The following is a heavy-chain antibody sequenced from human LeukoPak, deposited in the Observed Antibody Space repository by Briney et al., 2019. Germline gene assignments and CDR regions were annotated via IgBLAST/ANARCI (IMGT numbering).Heavy chain of an antibody. CDR1: GFTFSNYC. CDR3: ARDLGASPHLSWFGP. CDR2: INEDGSVK. Sequence: PGGSLRLSCAASGFTFSNYCMSWVRQAPGRGLEWVGNINEDGSVKYYVDSVKGRFTISRDSAKNSLYLQMNSLRAEDTAVYYCARDLGASPHLSWFGPWGQGTLVTVSS. V-gene: IGHV3-7*05. D-gene: IGHD1-26*01. J-gene: IGHJ5*02.